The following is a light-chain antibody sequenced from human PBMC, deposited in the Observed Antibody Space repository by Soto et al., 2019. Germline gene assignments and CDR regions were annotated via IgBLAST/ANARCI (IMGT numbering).Light chain of an antibody. V-gene: IGKV1-5*01. J-gene: IGKJ1*01. CDR1: QSIRYY. CDR2: GAS. CDR3: QHHNSYSQT. Sequence: DIQLTQSPPTLSASVRDRVTITCRASQSIRYYLAWYQQLPGKAPKLLIYGASSLQSGVPSRFSGSGFGTEFSLTISSLQPDDFATYFCQHHNSYSQTFGQGTKVDIK.